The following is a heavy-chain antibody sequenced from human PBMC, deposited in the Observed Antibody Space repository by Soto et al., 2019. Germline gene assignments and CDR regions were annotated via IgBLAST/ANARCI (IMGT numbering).Heavy chain of an antibody. D-gene: IGHD6-13*01. V-gene: IGHV1-69*13. J-gene: IGHJ4*02. CDR3: ARVGAAAGIGGGHYFDY. CDR1: GGTFSSYA. CDR2: IIPIFGTA. Sequence: SVKVSCKASGGTFSSYAISWVRQAPGQGLEWMGGIIPIFGTANYAQKFQGRVTITADESTSTAYMELSSLRSEDTAVYYCARVGAAAGIGGGHYFDYWGQGTLVTVSS.